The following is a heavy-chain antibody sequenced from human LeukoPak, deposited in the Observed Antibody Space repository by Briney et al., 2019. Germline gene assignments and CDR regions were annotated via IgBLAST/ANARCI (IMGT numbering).Heavy chain of an antibody. V-gene: IGHV1-69*05. CDR2: IIPIFGTA. Sequence: ASVKVSCMASGGTFSSYAISWVRPAPGQGLEWMGGIIPIFGTANYAQKFQGRVTITTDESTSTAYMEPSSLRSEDTAVYYCALEWLSGAFDIWGQGTMVTVSS. CDR1: GGTFSSYA. J-gene: IGHJ3*02. D-gene: IGHD3-3*01. CDR3: ALEWLSGAFDI.